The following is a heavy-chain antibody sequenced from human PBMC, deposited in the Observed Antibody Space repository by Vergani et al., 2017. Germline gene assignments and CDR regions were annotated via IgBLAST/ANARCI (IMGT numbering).Heavy chain of an antibody. J-gene: IGHJ4*02. CDR3: ARGLAISKTRLGTFGY. CDR1: GYTFTGYY. V-gene: IGHV1-8*02. D-gene: IGHD2/OR15-2a*01. Sequence: QVQLVQSGAEVKKPGASVKVSCKASGYTFTGYYMNWVRQATGQGLEWMGWMNPNSGNTGYAQQFQGRVTMTRNTSISTAYMELSSLRSADTAVYYCARGLAISKTRLGTFGYWGQGTLVTVSS. CDR2: MNPNSGNT.